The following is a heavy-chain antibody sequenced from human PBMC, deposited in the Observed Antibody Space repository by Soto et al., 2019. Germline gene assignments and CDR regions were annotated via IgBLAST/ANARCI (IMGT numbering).Heavy chain of an antibody. CDR2: IYHSGST. CDR3: ARSMKTGKNFDY. J-gene: IGHJ4*02. Sequence: PSETLSLTCAVSGGSISSGGYSWSWIRQPPGKGLEWIGYIYHSGSTYYNPSLKSRVTISVDRSKNQFSLKLSSVTAADTAVYYCARSMKTGKNFDYWGQGTLVTVS. CDR1: GGSISSGGYS. V-gene: IGHV4-30-2*01. D-gene: IGHD7-27*01.